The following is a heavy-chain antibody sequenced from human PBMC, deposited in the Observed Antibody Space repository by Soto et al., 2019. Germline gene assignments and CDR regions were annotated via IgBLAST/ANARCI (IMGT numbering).Heavy chain of an antibody. V-gene: IGHV3-21*01. Sequence: EVQLVESGGGLVKPGGSLRLSCAASGLTFSSYSMNWVRQAPGKGLEWVSSISSSSSYIYYADSVKGRFTISRDNAKNSLYLQMNSLRAEDTAVYYCARVGEAARYYGMDVWGQGTTVTVSS. CDR3: ARVGEAARYYGMDV. D-gene: IGHD3-10*01. J-gene: IGHJ6*02. CDR2: ISSSSSYI. CDR1: GLTFSSYS.